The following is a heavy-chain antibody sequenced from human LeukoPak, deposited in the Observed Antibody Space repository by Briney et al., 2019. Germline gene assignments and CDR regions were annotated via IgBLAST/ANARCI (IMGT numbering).Heavy chain of an antibody. V-gene: IGHV4-4*07. J-gene: IGHJ5*02. CDR2: IYTSGST. D-gene: IGHD6-19*01. CDR3: ARELIAVALGWFDP. Sequence: SETLSLTCTVSGGSISSYYWSWIRQPAGKGLEWIGRIYTSGSTNYNPSLKSRVTMSVDTSKNQFSLKLSSVTAADTAVYYCARELIAVALGWFDPWGQGTLVTVSS. CDR1: GGSISSYY.